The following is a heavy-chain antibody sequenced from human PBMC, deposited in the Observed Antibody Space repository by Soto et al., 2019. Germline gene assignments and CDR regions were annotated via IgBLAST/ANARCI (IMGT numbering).Heavy chain of an antibody. Sequence: ESLKISCKGSGYSFTSYWISWVRQMPGKGLEWMGRIDPSDSYTNYSPSFQGHVTISADKSISTAYLQWSSLKASDTAMYYCATYSSSWYGLHYYYGMDVWGQGTTVTVSS. V-gene: IGHV5-10-1*01. CDR3: ATYSSSWYGLHYYYGMDV. CDR1: GYSFTSYW. CDR2: IDPSDSYT. D-gene: IGHD6-13*01. J-gene: IGHJ6*02.